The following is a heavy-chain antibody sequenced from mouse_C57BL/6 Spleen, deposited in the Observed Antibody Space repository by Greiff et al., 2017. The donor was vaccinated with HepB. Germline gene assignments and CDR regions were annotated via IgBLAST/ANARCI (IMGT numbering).Heavy chain of an antibody. CDR1: GFTFSSYA. J-gene: IGHJ4*01. D-gene: IGHD3-3*01. V-gene: IGHV5-9-1*02. Sequence: EVKLEESGEGLVKPGGSLKLSCAASGFTFSSYAMSWVRQTPEERLEWVAYISSGGDYIYYADTVKGRFTISRDNARNTLYLQMSSLKSEDTAMYYCTREGFVGYAMDYWGQGTSVTVSS. CDR2: ISSGGDYI. CDR3: TREGFVGYAMDY.